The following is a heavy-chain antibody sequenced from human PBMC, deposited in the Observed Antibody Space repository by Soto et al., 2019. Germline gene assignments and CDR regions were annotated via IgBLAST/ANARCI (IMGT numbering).Heavy chain of an antibody. CDR1: GYTFTSYY. CDR2: INPSGGSA. CDR3: ARDQAYDFWSGYYTGPWFDP. V-gene: IGHV1-46*01. Sequence: ASVKVSCKASGYTFTSYYMHWVRQAPGQGLDWMGIINPSGGSASYAQKFQGRVTMTRDTSTSTVYMELSSLRSEDTAVYYCARDQAYDFWSGYYTGPWFDPWGQGTLVTVSS. J-gene: IGHJ5*02. D-gene: IGHD3-3*01.